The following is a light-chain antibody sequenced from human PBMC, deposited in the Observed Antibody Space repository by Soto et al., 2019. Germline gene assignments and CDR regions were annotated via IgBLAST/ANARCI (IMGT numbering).Light chain of an antibody. Sequence: EVVVTQSPVTLSLSPGERATLSCRASQSVTSDYLAWYQQKPGQSPRLLMSGASRRATGGPDRFSGSGSGTDFTLTISRLEPEDFAVYYCQHYGHALWALGQGTKVDIK. CDR3: QHYGHALWA. V-gene: IGKV3-20*01. J-gene: IGKJ1*01. CDR1: QSVTSDY. CDR2: GAS.